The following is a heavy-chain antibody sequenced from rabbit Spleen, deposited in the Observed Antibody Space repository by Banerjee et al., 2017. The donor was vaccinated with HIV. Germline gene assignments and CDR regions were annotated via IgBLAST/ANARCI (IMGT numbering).Heavy chain of an antibody. CDR3: ARDTSTSFSSYGMDL. V-gene: IGHV1S7*01. D-gene: IGHD1-1*01. Sequence: QLVEAGGGLVQPGGSLTLSCKASGFSLSTYYMYWVRQAPGKGLEWIGYIDAVFGSSYYANWVNGRFSISRDNAQNTVFLQMTSLTAADTATYFCARDTSTSFSSYGMDLWGPGTLVTVS. J-gene: IGHJ6*01. CDR2: IDAVFGSS. CDR1: GFSLSTYY.